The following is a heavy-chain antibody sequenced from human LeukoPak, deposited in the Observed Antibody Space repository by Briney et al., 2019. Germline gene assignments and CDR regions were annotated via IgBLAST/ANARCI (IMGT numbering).Heavy chain of an antibody. CDR2: ISWNSGSI. CDR3: ARDSEYCSSGSCSPGASDI. V-gene: IGHV3-9*01. Sequence: GGSLRLSCAASGFTFDDYAMHWVRQAPGKGLEWVSGISWNSGSIGYADSVKGRFTISRDNAKNSLYLQMNSLRVEDTAVYYCARDSEYCSSGSCSPGASDIWGQGTMVTVSS. D-gene: IGHD2-15*01. J-gene: IGHJ3*02. CDR1: GFTFDDYA.